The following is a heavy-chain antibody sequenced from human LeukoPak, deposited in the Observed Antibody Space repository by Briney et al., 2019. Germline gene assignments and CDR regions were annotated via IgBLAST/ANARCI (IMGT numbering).Heavy chain of an antibody. J-gene: IGHJ4*02. CDR3: ARNYDILTGYPVLGY. CDR2: ISSSRSDI. V-gene: IGHV3-21*01. Sequence: GGSLRLSCAASGFIFSGYSMNWVRQAPGKGLEWVSSISSSRSDIYYADSVKGRFTISRDNAKNSLYLQMNSLRAEDTAVYYCARNYDILTGYPVLGYWGQGTLVTVSS. D-gene: IGHD3-9*01. CDR1: GFIFSGYS.